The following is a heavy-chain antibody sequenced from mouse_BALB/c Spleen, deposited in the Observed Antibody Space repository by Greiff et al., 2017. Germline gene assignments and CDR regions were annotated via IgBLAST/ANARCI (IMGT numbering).Heavy chain of an antibody. CDR2: INPSNGRT. CDR1: GYTFTSYW. J-gene: IGHJ2*01. V-gene: IGHV1S81*02. Sequence: QVQLQQPGAELVKPGASVKLSCKASGYTFTSYWMHWVKQRPGQGLEWIGEINPSNGRTNYNEKFKSKATLTVDKSSSTAYMQLSSLTSEDSAVYYCATSTTVVEEHFDYWGQGTTLTVSA. D-gene: IGHD1-1*01. CDR3: ATSTTVVEEHFDY.